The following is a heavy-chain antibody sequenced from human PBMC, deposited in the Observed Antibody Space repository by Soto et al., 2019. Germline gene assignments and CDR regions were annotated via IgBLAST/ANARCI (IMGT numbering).Heavy chain of an antibody. D-gene: IGHD3-10*01. V-gene: IGHV4-34*01. Sequence: SETLSLTCAVYGGYFSGYYWSWIRQPPGKGLEWIGEINHSGSTSYNPSLKSRVTISVDTSKNQFSLKLSSVTAADTAVYYCARAGYGMDVWGQGTTVTVSS. CDR2: INHSGST. J-gene: IGHJ6*02. CDR3: ARAGYGMDV. CDR1: GGYFSGYY.